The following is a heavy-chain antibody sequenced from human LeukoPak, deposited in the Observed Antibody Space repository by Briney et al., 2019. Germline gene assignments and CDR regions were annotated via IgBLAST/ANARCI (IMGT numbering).Heavy chain of an antibody. J-gene: IGHJ4*02. D-gene: IGHD1/OR15-1a*01. CDR3: ARAKQDQYFDY. Sequence: GGSLRLSCTASGFTFGDYAMSWFRQAPGKGLEWVSSISSSSSYIYYADSVKGRFTISRDNAKNSLYLQMNSLRAEDTAVYYCARAKQDQYFDYWGQGTLVTVSS. V-gene: IGHV3-21*01. CDR2: ISSSSSYI. CDR1: GFTFGDYA.